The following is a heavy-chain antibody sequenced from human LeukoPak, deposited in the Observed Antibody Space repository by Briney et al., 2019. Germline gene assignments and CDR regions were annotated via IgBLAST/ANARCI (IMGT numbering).Heavy chain of an antibody. CDR2: INTDGSST. D-gene: IGHD1-14*01. Sequence: GGSLRLSCAASGFTFSSYWMHWVRQAPGEGLVWVSRINTDGSSTSYADSVKGRFTISRDNAKNTLYLQMNSLRAEDTAVYYCARSSRLTDAFDIWGQGTMVTVSS. CDR1: GFTFSSYW. V-gene: IGHV3-74*01. CDR3: ARSSRLTDAFDI. J-gene: IGHJ3*02.